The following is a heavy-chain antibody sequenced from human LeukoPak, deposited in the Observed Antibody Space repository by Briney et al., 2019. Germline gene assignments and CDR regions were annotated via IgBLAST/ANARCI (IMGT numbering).Heavy chain of an antibody. CDR2: IYHSGST. Sequence: SGTLSLTCAVYGGSISCSNWWSWVRQSPGKGLEWIGEIYHSGSTNYSPSLKSRVTISVDKSKNQFSLKLSSVTAADTAVYYCARSRRGCSGGNCYSLTGDFDYWGQGTLVTVSS. V-gene: IGHV4-4*02. J-gene: IGHJ4*02. CDR3: ARSRRGCSGGNCYSLTGDFDY. D-gene: IGHD2-15*01. CDR1: GGSISCSNW.